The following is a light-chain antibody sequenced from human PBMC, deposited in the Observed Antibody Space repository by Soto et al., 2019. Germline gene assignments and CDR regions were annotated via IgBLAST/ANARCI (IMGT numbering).Light chain of an antibody. CDR3: QQYKVYPHT. CDR1: QSINGR. J-gene: IGKJ2*01. V-gene: IGKV1-5*01. Sequence: DIQMTQSPSTLSASIGDRVTITCRASQSINGRLAWYQQKPGRPPKLLIYDVSFLESGVPSRFSGSGSGTDFNLTISSLRPDDFATFYCQQYKVYPHTFGQGTRLDIQ. CDR2: DVS.